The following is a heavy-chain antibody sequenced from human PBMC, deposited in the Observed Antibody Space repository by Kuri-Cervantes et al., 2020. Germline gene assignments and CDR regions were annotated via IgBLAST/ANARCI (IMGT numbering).Heavy chain of an antibody. J-gene: IGHJ6*03. CDR1: GFTFSTYG. CDR2: IWYDGSNK. CDR3: ARDASYYNFWSGYGVVDYYYYYMDV. D-gene: IGHD3-3*01. V-gene: IGHV3-33*08. Sequence: GESLKISCAVSGFTFSTYGMHWVRQAPGKGLEWVAIIWYDGSNKYYADSVKGRFTISRDNSKNTLFLQMNSLRPEDTAVYYCARDASYYNFWSGYGVVDYYYYYMDVWGKGTTVTVSS.